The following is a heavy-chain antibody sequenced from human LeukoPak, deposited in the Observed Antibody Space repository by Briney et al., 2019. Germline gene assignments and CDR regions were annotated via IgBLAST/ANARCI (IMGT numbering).Heavy chain of an antibody. Sequence: SETLSLTCTVSGGSMSSYYWNWIRQPPGKGLEWVGYIYYSGSTNYNPSLKSRVTMSVDTSKNQFSLKLSSVTAADTAVYYCARVLYAYGDSRIDSWGQGTLVTVSS. V-gene: IGHV4-59*01. D-gene: IGHD4-17*01. CDR3: ARVLYAYGDSRIDS. J-gene: IGHJ4*02. CDR1: GGSMSSYY. CDR2: IYYSGST.